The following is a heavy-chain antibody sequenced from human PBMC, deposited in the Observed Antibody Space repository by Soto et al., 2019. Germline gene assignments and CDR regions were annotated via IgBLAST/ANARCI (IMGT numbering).Heavy chain of an antibody. CDR3: ARGALTIFGVVNNWFDP. CDR2: ISANNGNT. V-gene: IGHV1-18*01. D-gene: IGHD3-3*01. CDR1: GGTFSSYT. Sequence: ASVKVSCKASGGTFSSYTISWVRQAPGQGLEWMGWISANNGNTNYAQKLQGRVTMTTDTSTSTAYMELRSLRSDDTAVYYCARGALTIFGVVNNWFDPWGQGTLVTVS. J-gene: IGHJ5*02.